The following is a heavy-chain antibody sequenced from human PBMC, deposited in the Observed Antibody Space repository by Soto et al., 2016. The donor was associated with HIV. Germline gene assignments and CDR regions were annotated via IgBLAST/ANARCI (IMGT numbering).Heavy chain of an antibody. CDR2: IRSKAYGGTT. CDR1: GFTFGDYA. J-gene: IGHJ3*02. D-gene: IGHD3-22*01. CDR3: TRDFYRGFYYDSSRGFAFDY. V-gene: IGHV3-49*04. Sequence: EVQLVESGGGLVQPGRSLRLSCTASGFTFGDYAMSWVRQAPGKGLEWVGFIRSKAYGGTTEYAASVKGRFTISRDDSKSIAYLQMNSLKTEDTAVYYCTRDFYRGFYYDSSRGFAFDYLGPRDNGHRLF.